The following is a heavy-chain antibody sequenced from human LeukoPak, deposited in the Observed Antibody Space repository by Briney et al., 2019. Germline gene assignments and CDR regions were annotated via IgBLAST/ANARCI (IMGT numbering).Heavy chain of an antibody. CDR1: GGTFTRFA. J-gene: IGHJ2*01. CDR3: AKSTYYYGSGEGSNYWYFDL. V-gene: IGHV1-69*13. Sequence: SVKVSCKTSGGTFTRFAISWVRQAPGQGLEWMGGIIPIFGPANYAQKFQGRVTITADESTSTAYMELSSLRSEDTALYYCAKSTYYYGSGEGSNYWYFDLWGRGTLVTVSS. D-gene: IGHD3-10*01. CDR2: IIPIFGPA.